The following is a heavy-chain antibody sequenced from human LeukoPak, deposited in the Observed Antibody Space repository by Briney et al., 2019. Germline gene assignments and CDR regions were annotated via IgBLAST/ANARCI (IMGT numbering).Heavy chain of an antibody. J-gene: IGHJ4*02. Sequence: SETLSLTCTVFGGSISSYYWSWIRQPPGKGLEWIGYIYYNGSTNYNPSLKSRVTISVDTSKNQFSLKLSSVTAADTAVYYCARGAYVSDYWGQGTLVTVSS. CDR1: GGSISSYY. V-gene: IGHV4-59*01. D-gene: IGHD3-16*01. CDR2: IYYNGST. CDR3: ARGAYVSDY.